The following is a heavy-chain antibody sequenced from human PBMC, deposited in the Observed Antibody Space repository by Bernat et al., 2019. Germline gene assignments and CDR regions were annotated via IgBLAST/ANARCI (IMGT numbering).Heavy chain of an antibody. CDR2: ISYDGSNK. CDR1: GFTFSSYA. J-gene: IGHJ2*01. V-gene: IGHV3-30-3*01. Sequence: QVQLVESGGGVVQPGRSLRLSCAASGFTFSSYAMHWVRQAPGKGLEWVAVISYDGSNKYYADSVKGRFTISRDNSKNTLYLQMNSLRAEDTAVYYCARGQDGYNIHFDLWGRGTLVTVSS. D-gene: IGHD5-24*01. CDR3: ARGQDGYNIHFDL.